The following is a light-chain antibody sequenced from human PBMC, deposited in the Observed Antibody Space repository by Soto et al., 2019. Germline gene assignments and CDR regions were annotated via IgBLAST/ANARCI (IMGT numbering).Light chain of an antibody. Sequence: QSVLTQPASVSGSPGQSITISCTGTTRDIGNNEYVSWYQQHPGKAPQLIIYEVVNRPSGVSNRFSVSKSGNTASLTISGLQAEDEADYYCSSYTPTTWVFGGGTKLTVL. CDR1: TRDIGNNEY. CDR3: SSYTPTTWV. J-gene: IGLJ3*02. V-gene: IGLV2-14*01. CDR2: EVV.